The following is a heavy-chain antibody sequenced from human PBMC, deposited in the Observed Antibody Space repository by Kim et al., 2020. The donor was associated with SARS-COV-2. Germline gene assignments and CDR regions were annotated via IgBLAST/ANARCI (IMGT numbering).Heavy chain of an antibody. D-gene: IGHD3-10*01. Sequence: GGSLRLSCAASGFTFDDYAMHWVRQAPGKGLEWVSGISWNSGSIGYADSVKGRFTISRDNAKNSLYLQMNSLRAEDTALYYCAKGSGELGSYPLSYWGQGALVAVSS. J-gene: IGHJ4*02. CDR2: ISWNSGSI. CDR3: AKGSGELGSYPLSY. CDR1: GFTFDDYA. V-gene: IGHV3-9*01.